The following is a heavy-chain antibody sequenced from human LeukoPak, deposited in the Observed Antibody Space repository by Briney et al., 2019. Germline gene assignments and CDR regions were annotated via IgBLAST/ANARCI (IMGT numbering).Heavy chain of an antibody. Sequence: GGSLRLSCAASGFTFSGYWMNWVRQAPGKGLEWVANIKQDESEKYYVDSVKGRFTISRDNAKNSLYLQMNSLRAEDTAVYYCARGRNSYGLPWDYWGQGTLVTVSS. V-gene: IGHV3-7*03. CDR3: ARGRNSYGLPWDY. J-gene: IGHJ4*02. D-gene: IGHD5-18*01. CDR2: IKQDESEK. CDR1: GFTFSGYW.